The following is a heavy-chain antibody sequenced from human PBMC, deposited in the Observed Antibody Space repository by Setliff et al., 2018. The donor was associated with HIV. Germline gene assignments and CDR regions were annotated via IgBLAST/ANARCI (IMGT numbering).Heavy chain of an antibody. J-gene: IGHJ3*02. D-gene: IGHD3-10*01. V-gene: IGHV3-9*01. CDR1: GFTFDDYA. CDR3: AKDPVWFGKPSWAFDI. Sequence: GGSLRLSCAASGFTFDDYAMHWVRQAPGKGLEWVSGISWNSGSIGYADSVKGRFTISRDNAKNSLYLQMNSLRAEDTALYYCAKDPVWFGKPSWAFDIWGQGTMVTVSS. CDR2: ISWNSGSI.